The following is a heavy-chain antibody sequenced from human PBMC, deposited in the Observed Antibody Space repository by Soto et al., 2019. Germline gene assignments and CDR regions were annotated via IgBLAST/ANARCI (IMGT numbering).Heavy chain of an antibody. CDR2: IYPGDSDT. J-gene: IGHJ6*03. D-gene: IGHD3-22*01. Sequence: GESLKISCKGSGYSFTSYWIGWVRQMPGKGLEWMGIIYPGDSDTRYSPSFQGQVTISADKSISTAYLQWSSLKASDTAMYYCARHGPYDSSGHYCYYYMDVWGKGTTVTVSS. CDR1: GYSFTSYW. CDR3: ARHGPYDSSGHYCYYYMDV. V-gene: IGHV5-51*01.